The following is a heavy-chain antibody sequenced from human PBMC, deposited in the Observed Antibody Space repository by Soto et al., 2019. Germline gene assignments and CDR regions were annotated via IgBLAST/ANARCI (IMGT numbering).Heavy chain of an antibody. V-gene: IGHV1-3*04. CDR2: INTGNGNT. J-gene: IGHJ3*02. D-gene: IGHD2-15*01. Sequence: QVQLVQSGAEVKKPGASVKVSCRASGYTLTGYGVYWVRQAPGQRAEWMGWINTGNGNTKYSDNFRGRVTITRDTSASIAYMELSSLRSEDTAVYYCARDRDIVDAFDIWGQGTMVTVSS. CDR1: GYTLTGYG. CDR3: ARDRDIVDAFDI.